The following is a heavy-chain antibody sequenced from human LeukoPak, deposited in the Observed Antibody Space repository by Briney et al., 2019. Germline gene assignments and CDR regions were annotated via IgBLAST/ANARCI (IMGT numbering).Heavy chain of an antibody. J-gene: IGHJ5*02. D-gene: IGHD2-2*01. Sequence: VKPSETLSLTCTVSGGSISSYYWSWIQQPPGKGLEWIGYIYDSGSTNYNPSLKSRVTISVDTSKNQFSLKLSSVTAADTAVYYCARGESSPVVVPAAMGWFDPWGQGTLVTVSS. CDR2: IYDSGST. CDR3: ARGESSPVVVPAAMGWFDP. CDR1: GGSISSYY. V-gene: IGHV4-59*08.